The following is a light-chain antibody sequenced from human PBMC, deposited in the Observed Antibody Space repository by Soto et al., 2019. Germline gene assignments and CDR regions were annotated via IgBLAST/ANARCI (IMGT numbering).Light chain of an antibody. J-gene: IGKJ4*01. V-gene: IGKV3D-20*01. Sequence: EIVLTQSPATLSLSPGERATLSCAASQSVSSTYLGWYQQKPGLAPRLLIYDVSNRFTGIPDRLSGSGSATDFTLTISRLEPEYFAEYCCQQYGTPLTFGGGTQWIS. CDR1: QSVSSTY. CDR3: QQYGTPLT. CDR2: DVS.